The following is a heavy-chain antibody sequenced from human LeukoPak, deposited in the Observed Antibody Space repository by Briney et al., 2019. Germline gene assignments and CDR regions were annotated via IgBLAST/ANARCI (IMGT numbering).Heavy chain of an antibody. Sequence: SETLSLTCTVPGGSISSYYWSWIRQPPGKGLEWIGYIYHSGSTNYNPSLKSRVTISVDTSKNQFSLKLTSVTAADTAVYYCARFPSSTSWSDRNTYFDYWGQGTLVTVSS. D-gene: IGHD2-2*01. V-gene: IGHV4-59*01. CDR1: GGSISSYY. CDR3: ARFPSSTSWSDRNTYFDY. CDR2: IYHSGST. J-gene: IGHJ4*02.